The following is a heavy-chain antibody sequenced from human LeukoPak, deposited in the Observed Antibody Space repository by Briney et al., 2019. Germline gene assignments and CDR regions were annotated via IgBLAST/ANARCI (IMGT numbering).Heavy chain of an antibody. CDR1: GGSISSGRYY. CDR2: LYTNDNT. D-gene: IGHD2-21*02. Sequence: PSETLSLTCTVSGGSISSGRYYWTWIRLPAGKGLEGIGRLYTNDNTNYNPSLESRVSISVDASTSQFYLQLTSVTAADTAVYFCARGVVTDDYYMDVWGKGTTVIVSS. CDR3: ARGVVTDDYYMDV. V-gene: IGHV4-61*02. J-gene: IGHJ6*03.